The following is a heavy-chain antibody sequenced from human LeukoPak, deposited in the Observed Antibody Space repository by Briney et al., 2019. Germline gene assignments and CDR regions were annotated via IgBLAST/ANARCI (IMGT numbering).Heavy chain of an antibody. V-gene: IGHV3-23*01. CDR2: ISGSGGST. CDR1: GFTFSSYA. CDR3: ARRASITIFGVVPYYFDY. Sequence: GRSLRLSCAASGFTFSSYAMSWVRQAPGKGLEWVSAISGSGGSTYYADSVKGRFTISRDNSKNTLYLQMNSLRAEDTAVYYCARRASITIFGVVPYYFDYWGQGTLVTVSS. J-gene: IGHJ4*02. D-gene: IGHD3-3*01.